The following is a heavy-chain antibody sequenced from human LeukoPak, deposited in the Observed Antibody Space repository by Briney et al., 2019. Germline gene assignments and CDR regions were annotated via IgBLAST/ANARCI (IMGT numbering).Heavy chain of an antibody. CDR1: GYTFTVYY. Sequence: GASVKVSCKASGYTFTVYYMHWVRQAPGQGLELMGWINPNSGGTNYAQKFQGRVTMTRDTSISTAYMELSRLRSDDTAVYYCARDLRDFWSGYSFDYWGQGTLVTVSS. J-gene: IGHJ4*02. CDR2: INPNSGGT. D-gene: IGHD3-3*01. V-gene: IGHV1-2*02. CDR3: ARDLRDFWSGYSFDY.